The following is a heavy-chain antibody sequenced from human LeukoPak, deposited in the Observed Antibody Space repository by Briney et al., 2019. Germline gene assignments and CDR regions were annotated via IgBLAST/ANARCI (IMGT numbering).Heavy chain of an antibody. V-gene: IGHV3-9*01. CDR3: AKDPSYNWNHAPFDY. CDR2: ISWNSGSI. J-gene: IGHJ4*02. CDR1: GFTFDDYA. Sequence: PGGSLRLSCAASGFTFDDYAMHWVRQAPGKGLEWVSGISWNSGSIGYADSVKGRFTISRDNAKNSLYLQMNSLRAEDTALYYCAKDPSYNWNHAPFDYWGQGTLVTVSS. D-gene: IGHD1-1*01.